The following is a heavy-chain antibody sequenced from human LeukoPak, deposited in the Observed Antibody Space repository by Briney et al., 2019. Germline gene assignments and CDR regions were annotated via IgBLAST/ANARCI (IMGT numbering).Heavy chain of an antibody. D-gene: IGHD6-13*01. CDR3: ATGYSSTWYYFDY. Sequence: SETLSLTCTVSGGSISSSSFYWGWVRQPPGKGLEWIGSIFYSGSTSYNPSLKSRVTISVDTSKDQFSLKLASVTAADTAVYYCATGYSSTWYYFDYWGQGTLVTVSS. CDR2: IFYSGST. V-gene: IGHV4-39*07. CDR1: GGSISSSSFY. J-gene: IGHJ4*02.